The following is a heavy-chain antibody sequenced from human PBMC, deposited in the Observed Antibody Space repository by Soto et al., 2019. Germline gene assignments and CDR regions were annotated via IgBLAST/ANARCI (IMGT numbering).Heavy chain of an antibody. D-gene: IGHD3-22*01. CDR1: GFTFSSYW. Sequence: GGSLRLSCAASGFTFSSYWMHWVRQAPGKGLVWVSRINTDGSSTTYADSVQGRFTISRDNAKNTLYLQMNSLRAEDTAVYYCARDGPYYYDSSGYYPEAYYFDYWGQGTLVTVSS. V-gene: IGHV3-74*01. J-gene: IGHJ4*02. CDR3: ARDGPYYYDSSGYYPEAYYFDY. CDR2: INTDGSST.